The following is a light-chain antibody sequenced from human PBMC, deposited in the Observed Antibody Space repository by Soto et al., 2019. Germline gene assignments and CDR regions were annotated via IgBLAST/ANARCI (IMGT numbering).Light chain of an antibody. Sequence: IQMTQSPSTLSASVGDRVTITCRASQSISSWLAWYQQKPGKAPKLLIYDASSLESGVPSRFSGSGSGTDFTLTISSLQPEDFATYSCQQSYSMPRTFGQGTKVDIK. V-gene: IGKV1-5*01. CDR2: DAS. CDR3: QQSYSMPRT. CDR1: QSISSW. J-gene: IGKJ1*01.